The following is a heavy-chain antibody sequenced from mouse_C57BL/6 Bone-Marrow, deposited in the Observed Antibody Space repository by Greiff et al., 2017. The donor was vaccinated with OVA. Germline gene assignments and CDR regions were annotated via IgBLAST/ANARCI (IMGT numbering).Heavy chain of an antibody. CDR3: AREPSHYYGSIYCYVGV. CDR2: ISAGGSYP. CDR1: GFTFSSYA. D-gene: IGHD1-1*01. V-gene: IGHV5-4*01. Sequence: EVKLVESGGGLVKPGGSLKLSCAASGFTFSSYAMSWVRQTPDKRLEWVATISAGGSYPYYPDHVKGRFTISSDHAKNNLYLQMSQLKSEDTAMYYCAREPSHYYGSIYCYVGVWGTGTTVTVSS. J-gene: IGHJ1*03.